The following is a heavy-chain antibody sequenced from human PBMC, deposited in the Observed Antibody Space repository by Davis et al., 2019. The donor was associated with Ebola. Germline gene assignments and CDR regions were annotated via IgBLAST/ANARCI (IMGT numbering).Heavy chain of an antibody. CDR1: GFTFNSAW. Sequence: GESLKISCAASGFTFNSAWLSWVRQAPGKGLEWVGRIRSKTHGGTTEYAAPVRGRFTISRDDSRNTLFLKMNCLKTEDTAVYYCTTDLDWLLSVDYWGQGTLVTVSS. CDR3: TTDLDWLLSVDY. V-gene: IGHV3-15*01. CDR2: IRSKTHGGTT. D-gene: IGHD3/OR15-3a*01. J-gene: IGHJ4*02.